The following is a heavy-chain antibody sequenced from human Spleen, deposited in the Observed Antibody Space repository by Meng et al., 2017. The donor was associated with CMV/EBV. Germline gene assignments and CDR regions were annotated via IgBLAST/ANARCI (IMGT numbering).Heavy chain of an antibody. V-gene: IGHV3-21*01. CDR1: GFTFSSYE. Sequence: ETLSLTCAASGFTFSSYEMNWVRQDPGKGLEWVSSISSSSSYRYYADSVKGRFTISRDNAKNSLYLQMNSLRAEDTAVYYCARDTRFFNAFDIWGQGTMVTVSS. J-gene: IGHJ3*02. CDR3: ARDTRFFNAFDI. D-gene: IGHD3-3*01. CDR2: ISSSSSYR.